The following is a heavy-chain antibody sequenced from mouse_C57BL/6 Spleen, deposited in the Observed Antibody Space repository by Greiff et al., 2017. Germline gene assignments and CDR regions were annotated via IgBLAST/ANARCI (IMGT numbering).Heavy chain of an antibody. CDR3: ARWVYRGPHVGAY. CDR2: IDPSDSDT. Sequence: QVQLQQPGAELVRPGSSVKLSCKASGYTFTSYWMHWVKQRPIQGLEWIGNIDPSDSDTHYNQKFKDKATLTVDKSSSTAYMQLSSLSSEDSAVYYCARWVYRGPHVGAYWGQGTLVTVSA. D-gene: IGHD2-1*01. V-gene: IGHV1-52*01. CDR1: GYTFTSYW. J-gene: IGHJ3*01.